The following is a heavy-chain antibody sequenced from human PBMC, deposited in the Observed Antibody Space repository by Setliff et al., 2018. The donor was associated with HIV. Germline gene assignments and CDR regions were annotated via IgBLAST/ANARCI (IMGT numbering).Heavy chain of an antibody. Sequence: ETLSLTCSVSGGPITTSTYYWGWIRQPPGKGLEWIGNIYQSGTTYYNSSLTSRVTMSVDTSKNQFSLKLNSVTAADTAVYYCVRDNSYYYGSGGHHFYGVDVWGQGATVTVSS. CDR2: IYQSGTT. V-gene: IGHV4-39*07. D-gene: IGHD3-10*01. CDR1: GGPITTSTYY. J-gene: IGHJ6*02. CDR3: VRDNSYYYGSGGHHFYGVDV.